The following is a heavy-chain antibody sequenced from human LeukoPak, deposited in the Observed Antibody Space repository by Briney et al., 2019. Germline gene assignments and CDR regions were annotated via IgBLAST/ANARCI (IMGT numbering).Heavy chain of an antibody. J-gene: IGHJ4*02. CDR2: IYSSGDT. V-gene: IGHV4-4*07. CDR1: GGSISPGYY. Sequence: KTSETLSLTCTVSGGSISPGYYWSWVRQPAGKELQWIGRIYSSGDTHYNPSFQSRVTMSVDTSKNQFSLKLISVTAADTALYYCAREGPHGSGIYYNPLDYWGQGALVIVSS. CDR3: AREGPHGSGIYYNPLDY. D-gene: IGHD3-10*01.